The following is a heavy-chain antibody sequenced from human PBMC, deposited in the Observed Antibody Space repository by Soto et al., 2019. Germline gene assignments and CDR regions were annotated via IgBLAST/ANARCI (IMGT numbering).Heavy chain of an antibody. J-gene: IGHJ4*02. D-gene: IGHD1-26*01. CDR2: IYYSGST. CDR1: GGSISSSSYY. Sequence: QLQLQESGPGLVKPSETLSLTCTVSGGSISSSSYYWGWIRQPPGKGLEWIGTIYYSGSTYYNPSIKSRVTISVDTSKNQFSLKLSSVTAADTAVYYCARRKIVGATYYFDYWGQGTLVTVSS. CDR3: ARRKIVGATYYFDY. V-gene: IGHV4-39*01.